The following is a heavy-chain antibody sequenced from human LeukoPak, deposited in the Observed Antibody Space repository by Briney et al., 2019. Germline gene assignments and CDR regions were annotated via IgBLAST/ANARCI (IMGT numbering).Heavy chain of an antibody. CDR1: GGSFSGYY. V-gene: IGHV4-34*01. Sequence: PSETLSLTCDVDGGSFSGYYWGWIRQPPGKGLEWIGEINHSGSTNYNPSLKSRVTISVDASKNQFSLKLSSVTAADTAVYYCARGRRGYSSDGYTGNPFDIWGQGTTVTVSS. CDR3: ARGRRGYSSDGYTGNPFDI. CDR2: INHSGST. D-gene: IGHD6-25*01. J-gene: IGHJ3*02.